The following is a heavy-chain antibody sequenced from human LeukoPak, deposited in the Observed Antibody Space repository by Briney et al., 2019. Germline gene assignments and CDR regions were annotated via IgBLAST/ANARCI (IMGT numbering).Heavy chain of an antibody. V-gene: IGHV3-11*01. CDR3: ARVVSGIVVVPALNWFDP. Sequence: GGSLRLSCAASGFTFSDYYMSWIRQAPGKGLEWVSYISSSGSTIYYADSVKGRFTISRDNAKNSLYLQMNSLRAADTAVYYCARVVSGIVVVPALNWFDPWGQGTLVTVSS. CDR2: ISSSGSTI. J-gene: IGHJ5*02. CDR1: GFTFSDYY. D-gene: IGHD2-2*01.